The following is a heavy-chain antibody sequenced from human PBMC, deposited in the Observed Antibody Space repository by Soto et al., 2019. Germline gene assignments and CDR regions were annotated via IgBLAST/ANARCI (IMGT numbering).Heavy chain of an antibody. CDR2: IIPILAVT. D-gene: IGHD2-8*02. Sequence: QVQLVQSGAEVKKPGSSVKVSCKVSGDTFNTYTISWVRQAPGQGLEWMGRIIPILAVTTYSRKFQGRLSITADESTSTAYMEVSSQRSEDTAIYYCAARYCSAATCFNPGAYWGQGTLVAVSS. CDR1: GDTFNTYT. J-gene: IGHJ4*02. CDR3: AARYCSAATCFNPGAY. V-gene: IGHV1-69*02.